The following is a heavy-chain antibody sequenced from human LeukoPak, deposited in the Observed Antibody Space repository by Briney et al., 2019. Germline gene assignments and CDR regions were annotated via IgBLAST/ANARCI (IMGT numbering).Heavy chain of an antibody. V-gene: IGHV4-61*08. J-gene: IGHJ4*02. CDR1: GGSVGSGGYY. CDR2: IYYIRNT. Sequence: SETLSLTCTVSGGSVGSGGYYWSWIRQPPGGGLEWIGDIYYIRNTNYNPSPKSRVTTSLDPSKNQFSLKLNSVTAADTAVYYCARTQSQSGSYRYYFAYWGQGTLVTVSS. CDR3: ARTQSQSGSYRYYFAY. D-gene: IGHD1-26*01.